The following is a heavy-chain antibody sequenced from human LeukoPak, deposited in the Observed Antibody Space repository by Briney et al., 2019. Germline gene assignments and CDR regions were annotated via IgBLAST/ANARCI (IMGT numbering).Heavy chain of an antibody. CDR2: INPSGGST. D-gene: IGHD5-24*01. CDR3: ARESRDGYQSSDAFDI. V-gene: IGHV1-46*01. J-gene: IGHJ3*02. CDR1: GYTFTGYY. Sequence: ASVKVSCKASGYTFTGYYMHWVRQAPGQGLEWMGIINPSGGSTSYAQKFQGRVTMTRDTSTSTVYMELSSLRSEDTAVYYCARESRDGYQSSDAFDIWGQGTMVTVSS.